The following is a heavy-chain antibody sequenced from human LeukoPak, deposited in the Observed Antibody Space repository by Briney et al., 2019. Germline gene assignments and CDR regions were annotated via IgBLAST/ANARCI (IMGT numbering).Heavy chain of an antibody. Sequence: PGGSLRLSCAASGFTFSFHWMHWVRQAPGEGLEWVANIKHDGSEEYYVDSVKGRFTISRDNAKKSLYLQMNSLRAEDTAVYYCARDGGVRGRLAYFDYWGQGNLVTVSS. CDR3: ARDGGVRGRLAYFDY. V-gene: IGHV3-7*01. CDR2: IKHDGSEE. D-gene: IGHD2-8*02. J-gene: IGHJ4*02. CDR1: GFTFSFHW.